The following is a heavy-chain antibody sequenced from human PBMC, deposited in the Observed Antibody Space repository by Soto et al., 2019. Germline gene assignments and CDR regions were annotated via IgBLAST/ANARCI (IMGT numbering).Heavy chain of an antibody. D-gene: IGHD4-17*01. Sequence: GGSLRLSCAASGFSFIDHAIHWVRQAPGKGLEWVAVISYDGNHKYYADSVKGRFTISRDNSKSTLFPQMDSLRSEDTAVYYCVRGPTPTVTVDFDSWGQGTLVTVSS. V-gene: IGHV3-30*01. CDR2: ISYDGNHK. J-gene: IGHJ4*02. CDR3: VRGPTPTVTVDFDS. CDR1: GFSFIDHA.